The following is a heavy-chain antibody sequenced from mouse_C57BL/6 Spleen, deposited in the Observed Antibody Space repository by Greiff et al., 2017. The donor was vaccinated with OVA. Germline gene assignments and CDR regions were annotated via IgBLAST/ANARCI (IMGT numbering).Heavy chain of an antibody. CDR3: ARCPTGTWAMDY. CDR2: INPNNGGT. D-gene: IGHD4-1*02. V-gene: IGHV1-18*01. Sequence: EVQLQQSGPELVKPGASVKIPCKASGYTFTDYNMDWVKQSHGKSLEWIGDINPNNGGTIYNQKFKGKATLTVDKSSSTAYMELRSLTSEDTAVYYCARCPTGTWAMDYGGQGTSVTVSS. J-gene: IGHJ4*01. CDR1: GYTFTDYN.